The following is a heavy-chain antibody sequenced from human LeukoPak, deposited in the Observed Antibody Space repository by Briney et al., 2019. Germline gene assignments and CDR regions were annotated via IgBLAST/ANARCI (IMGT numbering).Heavy chain of an antibody. CDR3: AKEEDSSSSDAFDI. V-gene: IGHV3-23*01. CDR2: ISGSGGST. Sequence: GGSLRLSCAAAGFTVSTSAMSWVRQAPGKGLEWVSAISGSGGSTYYADSVKGRFTISRDNSKNTLYLQMNSLRAEDTAVYYCAKEEDSSSSDAFDIWGQGTMVTVSS. CDR1: GFTVSTSA. D-gene: IGHD6-13*01. J-gene: IGHJ3*02.